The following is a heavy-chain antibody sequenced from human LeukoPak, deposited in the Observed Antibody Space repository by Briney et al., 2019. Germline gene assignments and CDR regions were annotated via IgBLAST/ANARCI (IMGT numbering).Heavy chain of an antibody. CDR1: GFTLNSYA. CDR2: ISYDGNNE. D-gene: IGHD6-13*01. CDR3: ARGLSRIAGAGLDY. J-gene: IGHJ4*02. V-gene: IGHV3-30*04. Sequence: GRSLRLSCAASGFTLNSYAMHWIRQAPGKGLEWVAVISYDGNNEYYADSVKGRFTISRDNSRNTLSLQMNSLRGEDTAVYYCARGLSRIAGAGLDYWGQGTLVTVSS.